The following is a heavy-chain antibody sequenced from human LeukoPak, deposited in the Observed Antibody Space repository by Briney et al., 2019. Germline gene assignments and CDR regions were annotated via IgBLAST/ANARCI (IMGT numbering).Heavy chain of an antibody. CDR3: AKDYFPTGTTAYFDY. J-gene: IGHJ4*02. D-gene: IGHD1-1*01. Sequence: GGSLRLSCAACGFTLSRYARSWVRQAPGEGLEGVSAISGSGGSTYYADSVKGRFTISRDNSKNTLYLQMNSLRAEDTAVYYCAKDYFPTGTTAYFDYRGQGTLVTVSS. CDR1: GFTLSRYA. CDR2: ISGSGGST. V-gene: IGHV3-23*01.